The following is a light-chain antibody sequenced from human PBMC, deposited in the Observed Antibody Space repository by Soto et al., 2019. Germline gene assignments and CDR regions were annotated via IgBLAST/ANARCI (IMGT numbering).Light chain of an antibody. CDR3: SSYTSSSTL. V-gene: IGLV2-14*01. CDR1: SSDVGGYNY. J-gene: IGLJ1*01. Sequence: QSALTPPASVSGSPGQSITISCTGTSSDVGGYNYVAWYQQHPGKAPKLMIYAVTDRPSGVSSRFSGSKSGNTASLTISGLQAEDEADYYCSSYTSSSTLFGTGTKV. CDR2: AVT.